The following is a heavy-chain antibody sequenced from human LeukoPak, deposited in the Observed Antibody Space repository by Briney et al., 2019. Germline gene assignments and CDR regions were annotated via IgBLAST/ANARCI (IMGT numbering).Heavy chain of an antibody. CDR3: TKDYCGKFCSAV. D-gene: IGHD3-9*01. CDR2: ISSSGGST. J-gene: IGHJ6*02. CDR1: GFTFRSYA. Sequence: GGSLRLSCAASGFTFRSYAMSWVRKAPGKGLEWVSAISSSGGSTYHADSVRGRFTISRDNSKNTLYLQMNSLRAEDTAKYYCTKDYCGKFCSAVWGQGTTVTVSS. V-gene: IGHV3-23*01.